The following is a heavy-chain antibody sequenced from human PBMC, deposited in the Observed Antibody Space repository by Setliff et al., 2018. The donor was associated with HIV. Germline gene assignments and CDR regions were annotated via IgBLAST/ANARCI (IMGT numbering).Heavy chain of an antibody. D-gene: IGHD1-1*01. Sequence: PSETLSLTCTVSGASMSSYFWSWVRQAPGKGLEWIGYVLSSGSATYNPSLKSRVAMSVDTSKNQFSLNLNSVTAADAAVYFCARAREGWKPFAFDYWGQGTLVTVSS. CDR1: GASMSSYF. J-gene: IGHJ4*02. CDR2: VLSSGSA. CDR3: ARAREGWKPFAFDY. V-gene: IGHV4-59*08.